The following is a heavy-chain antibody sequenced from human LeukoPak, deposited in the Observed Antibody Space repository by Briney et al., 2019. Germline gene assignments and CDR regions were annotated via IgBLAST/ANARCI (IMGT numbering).Heavy chain of an antibody. V-gene: IGHV3-21*01. J-gene: IGHJ4*02. CDR2: ISSSSNYI. Sequence: GGSLRLSCAASGFTFSSYSMNWVRQAPGKGLEWVSSISSSSNYIHYADSMKGRFTISRDNAKNSLYLQMNSLRAEDTAVYYCAREWEYYDILTGTTASLDYWGQGTLVTVSS. D-gene: IGHD3-9*01. CDR3: AREWEYYDILTGTTASLDY. CDR1: GFTFSSYS.